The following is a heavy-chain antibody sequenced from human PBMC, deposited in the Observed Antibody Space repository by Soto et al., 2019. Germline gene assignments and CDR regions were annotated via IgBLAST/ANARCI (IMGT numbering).Heavy chain of an antibody. J-gene: IGHJ6*02. D-gene: IGHD2-15*01. Sequence: QVQLVQSGAEVKKPGSSVKVSCNASGGTFSSYAISWVRQAPGQGLEWMGGIIPIFGTANYAQKFQGRVTITADESTSTAYMELSSLRSEDTAVYYCARALPGYCSGGSCYSNYYYYGMDVWGQGTTVTVSS. CDR2: IIPIFGTA. V-gene: IGHV1-69*01. CDR3: ARALPGYCSGGSCYSNYYYYGMDV. CDR1: GGTFSSYA.